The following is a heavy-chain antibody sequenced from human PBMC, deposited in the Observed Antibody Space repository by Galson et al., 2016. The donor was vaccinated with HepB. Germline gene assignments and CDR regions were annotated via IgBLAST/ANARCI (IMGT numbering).Heavy chain of an antibody. Sequence: SLRLSCAASGFTFGSYAMTWVRQAPGKGLEWVSSITGSTGVTYYADSVRGRFTISRDNSKNTLYLQMKSLRAEDTALYYCAKDRASVPDAFDIWSQGTVVTVSS. CDR3: AKDRASVPDAFDI. J-gene: IGHJ3*02. CDR1: GFTFGSYA. D-gene: IGHD2-2*01. CDR2: ITGSTGVT. V-gene: IGHV3-23*01.